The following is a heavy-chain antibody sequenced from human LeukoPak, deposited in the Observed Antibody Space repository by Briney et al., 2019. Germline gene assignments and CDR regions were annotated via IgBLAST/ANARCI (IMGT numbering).Heavy chain of an antibody. CDR3: ARDLYDSSGYYPLFGY. CDR1: GFTHSNYW. V-gene: IGHV3-7*01. CDR2: IKPDGSEK. Sequence: GGSLRLSCAASGFTHSNYWMTWVRQAPGKGLEWVANIKPDGSEKYYVDSVKGRFTISRDNAKNSLYLQMNSLRAEDTAVYYCARDLYDSSGYYPLFGYWGQGTLVTVSS. J-gene: IGHJ4*02. D-gene: IGHD3-22*01.